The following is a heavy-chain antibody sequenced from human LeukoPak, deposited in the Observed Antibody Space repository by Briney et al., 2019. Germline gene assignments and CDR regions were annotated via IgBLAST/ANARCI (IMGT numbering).Heavy chain of an antibody. CDR2: INPNSGGT. Sequence: ASVNVSCKASGYTFTGYYMHWVRQAPGQGLEWMGWINPNSGGTNYAQKFQGRVTMTRDTSISTAYMELSRLRSDDTAVYYCARVDIVVTYCYMDVWGKGTTVTVSS. CDR3: ARVDIVVTYCYMDV. CDR1: GYTFTGYY. V-gene: IGHV1-2*02. D-gene: IGHD2-21*01. J-gene: IGHJ6*03.